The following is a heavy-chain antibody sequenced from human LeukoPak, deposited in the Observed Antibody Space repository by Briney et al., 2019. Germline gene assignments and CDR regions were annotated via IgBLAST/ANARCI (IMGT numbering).Heavy chain of an antibody. CDR3: ARDKLGHHY. Sequence: GGSLRLSCAASGFSFSTYWMTWVRQAPGKGLEWVANIKHDGSEKYYVDSVEGRFTISRDNAKNSLYLQMNSLRAEDTAVYFCARDKLGHHYWGQGTLVTVSS. V-gene: IGHV3-7*01. CDR1: GFSFSTYW. CDR2: IKHDGSEK. J-gene: IGHJ4*02.